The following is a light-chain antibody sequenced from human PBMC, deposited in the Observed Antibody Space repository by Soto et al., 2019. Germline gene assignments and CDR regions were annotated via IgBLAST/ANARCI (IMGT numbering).Light chain of an antibody. V-gene: IGKV3D-15*01. CDR1: QSVSNN. CDR2: GAS. CDR3: QHYNNWPWT. Sequence: EIGLTQSPGTLSLSPGERATLSCRASQSVSNNYLAWYQQKPGQAPRLLIYGASNRATGIPDRFSGSGSGTQFTLTISSLQSEDSALYYCQHYNNWPWTFGQGTKVDIK. J-gene: IGKJ1*01.